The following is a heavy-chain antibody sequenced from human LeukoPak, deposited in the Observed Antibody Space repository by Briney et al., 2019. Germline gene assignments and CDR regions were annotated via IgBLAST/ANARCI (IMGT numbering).Heavy chain of an antibody. V-gene: IGHV3-33*01. CDR3: ARLRAAQTYDY. J-gene: IGHJ4*02. CDR1: ALTFNTDA. Sequence: GRSLRLSCVAAALTFNTDAMSCSRQAPGKGLEWVAVIWNDGSNKYYADSVKGRFTISRDNSKNTLYLQMNSLRAEDTAVYYCARLRAAQTYDYWGQGTLVTVSS. D-gene: IGHD6-13*01. CDR2: IWNDGSNK.